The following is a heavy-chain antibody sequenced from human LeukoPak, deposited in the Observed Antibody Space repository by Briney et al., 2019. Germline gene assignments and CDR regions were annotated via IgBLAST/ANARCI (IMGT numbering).Heavy chain of an antibody. CDR1: GGTFSSYA. V-gene: IGHV1-69*13. CDR3: ARVGDYGGPIVDY. Sequence: GASVKVSCKASGGTFSSYAISWVRQAPGQGLEWMGGIIPIFGTADYAQKFQGRVTITADESTSTAYMELSSLRSEDTAVYYCARVGDYGGPIVDYWGQGTLVTVSS. CDR2: IIPIFGTA. J-gene: IGHJ4*02. D-gene: IGHD4-23*01.